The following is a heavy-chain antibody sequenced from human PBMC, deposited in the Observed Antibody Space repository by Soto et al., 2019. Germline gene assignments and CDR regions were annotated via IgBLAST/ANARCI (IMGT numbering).Heavy chain of an antibody. Sequence: LRLSCAASGFTFHNHWMTWVRQAPGKGLEWVAIINEDGGETHYLVSVKGRFTISRDNIEKSVSLQLKSLRVEDTAEYYCVRVGDGGSNYYGLDVWGQGTTVTVSS. D-gene: IGHD3-10*01. CDR1: GFTFHNHW. CDR2: INEDGGET. V-gene: IGHV3-7*01. CDR3: VRVGDGGSNYYGLDV. J-gene: IGHJ6*02.